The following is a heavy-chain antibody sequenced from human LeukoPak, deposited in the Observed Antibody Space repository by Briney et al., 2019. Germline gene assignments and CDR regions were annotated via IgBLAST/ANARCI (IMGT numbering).Heavy chain of an antibody. CDR3: ARSYCSGGSCYSPPYYFDD. CDR1: GGSISSYY. V-gene: IGHV4-59*01. D-gene: IGHD2-15*01. Sequence: HSETLSLTCTVSGGSISSYYWSWIRQPPGKGLEWIGYIYYSGSTNYNPSLKSRVTISVDTSKNQFSLKLSSVTAADTAVYYCARSYCSGGSCYSPPYYFDDWGQGTLVTVSS. CDR2: IYYSGST. J-gene: IGHJ4*02.